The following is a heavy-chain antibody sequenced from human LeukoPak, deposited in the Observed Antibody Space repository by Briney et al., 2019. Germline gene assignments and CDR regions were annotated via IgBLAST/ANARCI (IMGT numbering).Heavy chain of an antibody. CDR3: ATGARYTQPPPDYMVRGVPYPPLYYYYYGMDV. CDR2: IIPILGIA. Sequence: SVKVSCKASGGTFSSYPISWVRQAPGQGLEWMGRIIPILGIANYAQKFQGRVTITADKSTSTAYMELSSLRSEDTAVYYCATGARYTQPPPDYMVRGVPYPPLYYYYYGMDVWGQGTTVTVSS. V-gene: IGHV1-69*02. CDR1: GGTFSSYP. J-gene: IGHJ6*02. D-gene: IGHD3-10*01.